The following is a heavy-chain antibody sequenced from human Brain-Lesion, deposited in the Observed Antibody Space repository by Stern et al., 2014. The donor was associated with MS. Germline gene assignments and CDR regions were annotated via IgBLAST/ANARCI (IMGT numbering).Heavy chain of an antibody. V-gene: IGHV4-31*03. CDR1: GGAVSSGDRY. Sequence: QVQLLQPGPGLVKPSQTLSLTCTVSGGAVSSGDRYWSWIRQHPEKGLEWIGYISYSGNTYYNPSLESRVTISMDRSKNQFSLKLRSVTAADTAVYYCARVTEFLRFFYPDYWGQGIRVTVSS. CDR3: ARVTEFLRFFYPDY. D-gene: IGHD3-3*01. J-gene: IGHJ4*02. CDR2: ISYSGNT.